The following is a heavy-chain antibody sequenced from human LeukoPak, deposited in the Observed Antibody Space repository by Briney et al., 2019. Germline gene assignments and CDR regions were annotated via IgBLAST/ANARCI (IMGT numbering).Heavy chain of an antibody. Sequence: PSETLSLTCAVSGGSLSPHYWSWIRQPLGKGLEWIGEINNRGTTNYSPSLRGRATISVDTSKNQFSLRLTSVTAADTAMYYCARVPLWWLTPFDFWGQGTLATVSS. V-gene: IGHV4-34*01. CDR1: GGSLSPHY. D-gene: IGHD5-12*01. J-gene: IGHJ4*02. CDR3: ARVPLWWLTPFDF. CDR2: INNRGTT.